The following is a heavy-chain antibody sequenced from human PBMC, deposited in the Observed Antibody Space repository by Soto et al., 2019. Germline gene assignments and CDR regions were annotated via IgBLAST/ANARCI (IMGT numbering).Heavy chain of an antibody. D-gene: IGHD5-18*01. CDR2: ISVYNGNT. J-gene: IGHJ4*02. CDR1: GYTFTSYG. Sequence: ASVKVSCKASGYTFTSYGISWVRQAPGQGLDWLGWISVYNGNTNYAQKLQGRVTMTTDTSTSTAYLELRSLRFDDTAVYYCARDQFDSYGPKGGLDYWGQGTLVTVSS. CDR3: ARDQFDSYGPKGGLDY. V-gene: IGHV1-18*01.